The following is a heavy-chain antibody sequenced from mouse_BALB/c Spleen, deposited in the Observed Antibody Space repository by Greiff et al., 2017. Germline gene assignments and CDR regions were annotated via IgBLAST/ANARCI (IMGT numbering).Heavy chain of an antibody. V-gene: IGHV7-3*02. CDR3: ARDRGMITPMDY. J-gene: IGHJ4*01. CDR2: IRNKANGYTT. Sequence: EVKLQESGGGLVQPGGSLRLSCATSGFTFTDYYMSWVRQPPGKALEWLGFIRNKANGYTTEYSASVKGRFTISRDNSQSILYLQMNTLRAEDSATYYCARDRGMITPMDYWGQGTSVTVSS. D-gene: IGHD2-4*01. CDR1: GFTFTDYY.